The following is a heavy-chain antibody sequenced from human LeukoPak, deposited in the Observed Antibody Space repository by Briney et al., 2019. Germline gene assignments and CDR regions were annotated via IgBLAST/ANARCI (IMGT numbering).Heavy chain of an antibody. V-gene: IGHV3-53*01. CDR2: IYSGGST. Sequence: GGSLRLSCAASGFTVSSNYVSWVRQAPGKGLEWVSVIYSGGSTYYADSVKGRFTISRDNSENTLYLQMNSLRAEDTAVYYCARESTAGTLTPWGQGTLVTVSS. J-gene: IGHJ5*02. CDR1: GFTVSSNY. D-gene: IGHD6-13*01. CDR3: ARESTAGTLTP.